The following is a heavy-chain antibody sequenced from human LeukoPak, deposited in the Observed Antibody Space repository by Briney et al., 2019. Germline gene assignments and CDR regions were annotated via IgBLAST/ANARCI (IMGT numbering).Heavy chain of an antibody. CDR3: ATYSSLNRREFQY. Sequence: GGSLRLSCAASGFTFSSYWMGWVRQAPGKGLQWVANIKTDGSEKYYADSVKGRFTISRDNAKNSLYLQMNSLRAEDTAVYYCATYSSLNRREFQYWGQGTLLTVSS. CDR1: GFTFSSYW. V-gene: IGHV3-7*01. D-gene: IGHD3-22*01. CDR2: IKTDGSEK. J-gene: IGHJ1*01.